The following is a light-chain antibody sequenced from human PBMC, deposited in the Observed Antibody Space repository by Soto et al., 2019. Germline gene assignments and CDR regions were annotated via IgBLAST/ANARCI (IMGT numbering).Light chain of an antibody. CDR2: DVS. J-gene: IGLJ1*01. Sequence: QSALTQPRSVSGSPGQSVTISCTGTINDIGGYHYVSWYQLHPGKAPKLMIFDVSKRPSGVPDRFSGSKSGNTASLTISGLQAEDEADYYCCSNTGSNTFDVFGTGTKLTVL. CDR3: CSNTGSNTFDV. CDR1: INDIGGYHY. V-gene: IGLV2-11*01.